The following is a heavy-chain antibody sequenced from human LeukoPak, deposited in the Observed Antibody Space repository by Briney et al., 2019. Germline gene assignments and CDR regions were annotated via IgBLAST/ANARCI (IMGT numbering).Heavy chain of an antibody. CDR2: ISAYNGNT. CDR3: ARDETSIAARPWYY. J-gene: IGHJ4*02. Sequence: ASVKVSCKASGYTFTSYGISWVRQAPEQGLEWMGWISAYNGNTNYAQKLQGRVTMTTDTSTSTAYMELRSLRSDDTAVYYCARDETSIAARPWYYWGQGTLVTVSS. D-gene: IGHD6-6*01. CDR1: GYTFTSYG. V-gene: IGHV1-18*01.